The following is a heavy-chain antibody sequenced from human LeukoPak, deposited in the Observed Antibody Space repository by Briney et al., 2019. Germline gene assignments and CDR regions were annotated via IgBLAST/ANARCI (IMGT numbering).Heavy chain of an antibody. V-gene: IGHV3-23*01. Sequence: GGSLRLSCAASGFTFRTYAMNWVRQAPGKGLEWVSLITGNGDTIQYADSVKGRFTISRDDAKNSLYLQMNSLRGEDTAVYYCVRGSAPERGLDYWGQGARVTVSS. CDR3: VRGSAPERGLDY. D-gene: IGHD6-25*01. CDR2: ITGNGDTI. CDR1: GFTFRTYA. J-gene: IGHJ4*02.